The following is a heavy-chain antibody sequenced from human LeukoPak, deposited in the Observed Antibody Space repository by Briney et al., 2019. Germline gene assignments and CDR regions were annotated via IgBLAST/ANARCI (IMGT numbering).Heavy chain of an antibody. CDR3: AGNRGSTVNPGSSSCHLYFWFDP. CDR1: GGSISTSSYY. D-gene: IGHD6-6*01. V-gene: IGHV4-39*07. CDR2: IYYSGST. Sequence: SETLSLTCTVTGGSISTSSYYWGWIRQPPGKGLEWIGSIYYSGSTYYNPSLKSRVTISVDTSKNQFSLKLSSVAAADTAVYYCAGNRGSTVNPGSSSCHLYFWFDPWGQGTLVTVSS. J-gene: IGHJ5*02.